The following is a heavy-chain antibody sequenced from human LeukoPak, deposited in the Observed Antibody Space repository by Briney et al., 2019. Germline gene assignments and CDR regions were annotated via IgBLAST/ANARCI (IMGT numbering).Heavy chain of an antibody. CDR2: TKKDGSEK. CDR1: GFTFSSYW. CDR3: VRVDTSGYYYELSFDY. J-gene: IGHJ4*02. V-gene: IGHV3-7*01. D-gene: IGHD3-22*01. Sequence: GGSLRLSCAASGFTFSSYWMSWVRQAPGKGLEWVANTKKDGSEKEYVDSVKGRFTISRDNAKNSLNLQMNSLRVEDTAVYYCVRVDTSGYYYELSFDYWGQGTLVTVSS.